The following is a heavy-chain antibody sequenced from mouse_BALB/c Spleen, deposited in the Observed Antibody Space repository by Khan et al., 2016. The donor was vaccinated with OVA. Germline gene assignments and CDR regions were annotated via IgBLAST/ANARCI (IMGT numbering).Heavy chain of an antibody. CDR2: INPSTGYT. J-gene: IGHJ2*01. CDR3: ARRGLRWDFDY. D-gene: IGHD1-1*01. V-gene: IGHV1-7*01. CDR1: GYTFINYW. Sequence: VQLQESGAELAKPGASVKMSCKASGYTFINYWILWVKQRPGQGLEWIGYINPSTGYTEYNQNFKDKATLTADKSSSTAYMQLSSLTSEDSAAYDCARRGLRWDFDYWGQGTTLTVSS.